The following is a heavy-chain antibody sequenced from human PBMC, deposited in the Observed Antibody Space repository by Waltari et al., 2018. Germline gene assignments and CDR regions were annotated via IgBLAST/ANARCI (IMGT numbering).Heavy chain of an antibody. Sequence: VQLVDSGGGLVQHGRSLRLSCSGYGFPFDDYARHRVRQAPGKGMEWVSGISWNSDKIGYADSVKGRFTISRDNAKNSLYLQMNSLRPEDTALYYCAKGHSGSYGLKDWGQGTLVTVSS. CDR2: ISWNSDKI. CDR3: AKGHSGSYGLKD. V-gene: IGHV3-9*01. CDR1: GFPFDDYA. D-gene: IGHD1-26*01. J-gene: IGHJ4*02.